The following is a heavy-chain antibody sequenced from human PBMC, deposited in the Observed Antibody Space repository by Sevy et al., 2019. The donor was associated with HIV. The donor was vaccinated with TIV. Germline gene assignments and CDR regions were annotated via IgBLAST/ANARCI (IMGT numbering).Heavy chain of an antibody. Sequence: ASVKVSCKASGYTFTSYGISWVRQAPGQGLEWMGWISAYNGNTNYAQKLQGRVTMTTDTSTSTAYMELRSLRSDDTAVYYCARHLENYYGSGSFVGNYYMDVWGKGTTVTVSS. CDR1: GYTFTSYG. J-gene: IGHJ6*03. CDR2: ISAYNGNT. CDR3: ARHLENYYGSGSFVGNYYMDV. D-gene: IGHD3-10*01. V-gene: IGHV1-18*01.